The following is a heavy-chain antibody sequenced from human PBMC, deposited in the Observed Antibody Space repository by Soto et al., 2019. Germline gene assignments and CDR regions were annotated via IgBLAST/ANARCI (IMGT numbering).Heavy chain of an antibody. D-gene: IGHD2-2*01. CDR1: GFSFSDYQ. V-gene: IGHV3-11*01. Sequence: PGGSLRLSCAASGFSFSDYQMNWVRQAPGKGLEWISYISSRGRTMYYTHSVQGRFTISRDNAKNLLYLQMNSLRSEDTAVYYCARGHAGYCSSTSCYGFDPWGQGTLVTVSS. CDR2: ISSRGRTM. CDR3: ARGHAGYCSSTSCYGFDP. J-gene: IGHJ5*02.